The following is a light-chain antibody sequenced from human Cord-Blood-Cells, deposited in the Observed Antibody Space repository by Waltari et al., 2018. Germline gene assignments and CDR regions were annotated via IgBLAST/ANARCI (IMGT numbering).Light chain of an antibody. J-gene: IGLJ3*02. Sequence: QFPLPQPAPVSGSPGQSITISCTGTSSDVGSYNLVSWYQQPPGKAPKLMIYEGSKRPSGVSNRFSGYKSGNTASLTISGLQAEDEADYYCCSYAGSSTWVFGGGTKLTVL. CDR1: SSDVGSYNL. V-gene: IGLV2-23*01. CDR2: EGS. CDR3: CSYAGSSTWV.